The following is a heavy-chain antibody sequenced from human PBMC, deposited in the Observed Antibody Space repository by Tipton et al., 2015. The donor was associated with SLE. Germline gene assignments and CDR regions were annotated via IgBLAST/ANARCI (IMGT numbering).Heavy chain of an antibody. D-gene: IGHD2-2*01. J-gene: IGHJ6*03. CDR2: ITPLFHTT. CDR1: GGTFSNYA. Sequence: QSGAEVKKPGSSVKVSCKASGGTFSNYAITWVRQAPGQGLEWMGGITPLFHTTNYAQKFQGRVTITTDESTSTAYMELSSLRSEDTAVYYCARGWVETCRSTTCICYNYMDVSGKWTTVTVSS. V-gene: IGHV1-69*05. CDR3: ARGWVETCRSTTCICYNYMDV.